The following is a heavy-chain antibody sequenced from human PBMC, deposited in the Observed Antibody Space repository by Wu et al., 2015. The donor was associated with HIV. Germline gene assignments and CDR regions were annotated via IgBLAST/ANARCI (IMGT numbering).Heavy chain of an antibody. V-gene: IGHV1-2*02. CDR3: AGTIAKTGPERSDAFDI. CDR1: GYTFTGYY. D-gene: IGHD7-27*01. CDR2: INPNSGGT. J-gene: IGHJ3*02. Sequence: QVQLVQSGAEVKKPGASVKVSCKASGYTFTGYYMHWVRQAPGQGLEWMGWINPNSGGTNYAQKFQGRVTMTRDTSISTAYMELSRLRSDDTAVYYCAGTIAKTGPERSDAFDIWGQGQWSP.